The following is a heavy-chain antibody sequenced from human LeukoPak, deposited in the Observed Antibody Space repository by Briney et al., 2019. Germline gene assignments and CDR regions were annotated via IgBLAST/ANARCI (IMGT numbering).Heavy chain of an antibody. D-gene: IGHD5-18*01. CDR2: ISSSSSYI. CDR3: ARDKEADTALDY. V-gene: IGHV3-21*01. Sequence: GGPLRLSCAASGFTVSSNYMSWVRQAPGKGLEWVSSISSSSSYIYYADSVKGRFTISRDNAKNSLYLQMNSLRAEDTAVYYCARDKEADTALDYWGQGTLVTVSS. J-gene: IGHJ4*02. CDR1: GFTVSSNY.